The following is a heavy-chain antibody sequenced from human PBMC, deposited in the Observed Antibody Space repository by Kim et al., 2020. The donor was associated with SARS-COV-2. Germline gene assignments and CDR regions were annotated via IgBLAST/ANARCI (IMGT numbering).Heavy chain of an antibody. CDR1: GGSISSSSYY. J-gene: IGHJ4*02. V-gene: IGHV4-39*01. D-gene: IGHD3-10*01. Sequence: SETLSLTCTVSGGSISSSSYYWGWIRQPPGKGLEWIGSIYYSGSTYYNPSLKSRVTISVDTSKNQFSLKLSSVTAADTAVYYCARHGGHYGSGSYYQNHFDYWGQGTLVTVSS. CDR2: IYYSGST. CDR3: ARHGGHYGSGSYYQNHFDY.